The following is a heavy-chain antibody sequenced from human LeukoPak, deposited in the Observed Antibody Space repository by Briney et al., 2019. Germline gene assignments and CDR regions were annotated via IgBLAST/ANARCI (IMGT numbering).Heavy chain of an antibody. V-gene: IGHV4-59*12. CDR3: ARDFRDYGSGSYSDY. J-gene: IGHJ4*02. D-gene: IGHD3-10*01. CDR1: GGSISSYY. CDR2: IYYSGST. Sequence: PSETLSLTCTVSGGSISSYYWSWIRQPPGKGLEWIGYIYYSGSTNYNPSLKSRVTISVDTSKDQFSLKLSSVTAADTAVYYCARDFRDYGSGSYSDYWGQGTLVTVSS.